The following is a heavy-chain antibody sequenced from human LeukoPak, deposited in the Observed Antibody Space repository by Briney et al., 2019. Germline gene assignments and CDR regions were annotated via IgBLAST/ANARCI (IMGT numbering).Heavy chain of an antibody. J-gene: IGHJ3*02. CDR3: ARHKPPPAPIPLFDI. CDR2: ISSSGSTI. CDR1: GFTFSDYY. Sequence: PGGSLRLSCAASGFTFSDYYMSWIRQAPGKGLEWVSYISSSGSTIYYADSVKGRFTISRDNAKNSLYLQMNSLRAEDTAVYYCARHKPPPAPIPLFDIWGQGTMVTVSS. D-gene: IGHD2-21*01. V-gene: IGHV3-11*01.